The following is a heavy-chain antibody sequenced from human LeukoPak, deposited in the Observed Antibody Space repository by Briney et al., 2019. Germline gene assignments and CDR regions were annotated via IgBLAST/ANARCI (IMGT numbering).Heavy chain of an antibody. CDR1: GDSVSSNSAA. V-gene: IGHV6-1*01. D-gene: IGHD3-22*01. J-gene: IGHJ6*02. CDR3: ARVGYDSSGYLYGMDV. CDR2: TYYRSKWYN. Sequence: SQTLSPTCAISGDSVSSNSAAWNWIRQSPSRGLEWLGRTYYRSKWYNDYAVSVKSRITINPDTSKNQFSLKLSSVTAADTAVYYCARVGYDSSGYLYGMDVWGQGTTVTVSS.